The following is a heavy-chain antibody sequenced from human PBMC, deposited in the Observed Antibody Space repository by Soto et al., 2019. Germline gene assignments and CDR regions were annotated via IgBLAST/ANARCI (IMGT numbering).Heavy chain of an antibody. V-gene: IGHV3-74*01. Sequence: GGSLRLSCAASGFTFSTYWAHWVRQAPGKGLVWISRVSGDGRSISYADSVKGRFTISRDDAKSTLYLQMNTLRAEDTALYYCIRARYSGSHFEYWGLGILVTVSS. CDR2: VSGDGRSI. D-gene: IGHD6-6*01. CDR3: IRARYSGSHFEY. CDR1: GFTFSTYW. J-gene: IGHJ4*02.